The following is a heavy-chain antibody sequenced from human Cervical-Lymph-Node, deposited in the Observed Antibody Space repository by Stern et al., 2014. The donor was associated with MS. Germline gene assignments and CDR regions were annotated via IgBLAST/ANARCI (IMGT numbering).Heavy chain of an antibody. V-gene: IGHV3-53*01. D-gene: IGHD2-21*02. CDR2: IYSDGRT. CDR3: ARGGGDWNAFAI. CDR1: GFTVTNNY. Sequence: EVQLVESGGGLIQPGGSLRLSCPASGFTVTNNYMSWVRQAPGRGLEWVSVIYSDGRTNYADSVKGRFTISRDTSKNTVFLQMNGLRAEDTAVYYCARGGGDWNAFAIWGQGTTITVSS. J-gene: IGHJ3*02.